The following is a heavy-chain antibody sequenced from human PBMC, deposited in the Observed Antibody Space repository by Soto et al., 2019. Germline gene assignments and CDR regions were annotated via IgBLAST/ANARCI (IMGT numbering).Heavy chain of an antibody. CDR3: TRFTRRYYDFWSGYPDAFDI. D-gene: IGHD3-3*01. CDR1: GFTFSNAW. CDR2: IKSKTDGGTT. V-gene: IGHV3-15*01. J-gene: IGHJ3*02. Sequence: PGGSLRLSCAASGFTFSNAWMSWVRQAPGKGLEWVGRIKSKTDGGTTDYAAPVKGRFTISRDDSKNTLYLQMNSLKTEDTAVYYCTRFTRRYYDFWSGYPDAFDICGQGTMVTVSS.